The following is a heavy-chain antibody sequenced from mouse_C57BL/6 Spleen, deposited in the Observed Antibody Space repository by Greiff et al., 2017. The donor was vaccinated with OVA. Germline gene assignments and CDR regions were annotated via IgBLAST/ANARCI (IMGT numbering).Heavy chain of an antibody. CDR3: ARQGPYGYRYFDV. V-gene: IGHV5-12*01. D-gene: IGHD2-2*01. CDR1: GFTFSDYY. CDR2: ISNGGGST. J-gene: IGHJ1*03. Sequence: EVMLVESGGGLVQPGGSLKLSCAASGFTFSDYYMYWVRQTPEKRLEWVAYISNGGGSTYYPDTVKGRFTISRDNAKNTLYLQMSRLKSEDTAMYYCARQGPYGYRYFDVWGTGTTVTVSS.